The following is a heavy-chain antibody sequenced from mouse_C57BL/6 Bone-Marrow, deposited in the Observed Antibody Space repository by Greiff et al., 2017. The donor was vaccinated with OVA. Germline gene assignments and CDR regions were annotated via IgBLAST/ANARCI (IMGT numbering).Heavy chain of an antibody. CDR3: ARNPSYYSNWFAY. Sequence: EVKLMESGGGLVKPGGSLKLSCAASGFTFSDYGMHWVRQAPEKGLEWVAYISSGSSTIYYADTVKGRFTISRDNAKNTLFLQMTSLRSEDTAMYYCARNPSYYSNWFAYWGQGTLVTVSA. D-gene: IGHD2-5*01. CDR2: ISSGSSTI. J-gene: IGHJ3*01. V-gene: IGHV5-17*01. CDR1: GFTFSDYG.